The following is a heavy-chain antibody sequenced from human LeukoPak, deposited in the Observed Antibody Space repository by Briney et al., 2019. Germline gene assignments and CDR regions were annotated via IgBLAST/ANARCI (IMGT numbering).Heavy chain of an antibody. CDR2: IYTSGST. D-gene: IGHD6-19*01. Sequence: SQTLSLTCTVSGGSISSGSYYWSWIRQPAGKGLEWIGRIYTSGSTNYNPSLKSRVTISVDTSKNQFSLKLSSVTAADTAVYYCARSSGWYTGFDYWGQGTLVTVSS. J-gene: IGHJ4*02. V-gene: IGHV4-61*02. CDR1: GGSISSGSYY. CDR3: ARSSGWYTGFDY.